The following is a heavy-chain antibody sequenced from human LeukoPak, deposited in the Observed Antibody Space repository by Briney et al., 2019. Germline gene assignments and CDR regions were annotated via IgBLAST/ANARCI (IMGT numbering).Heavy chain of an antibody. CDR1: GFTFSSHV. CDR2: ISSNGGST. J-gene: IGHJ4*02. CDR3: VKGGDYYGSGSYGWVDY. Sequence: GGSLRLSCSASGFTFSSHVMRWVRQAPGKGLEYVSAISSNGGSTDYADSVKGRFTISRDNSKNTLYLQMSSLRAEDTAVYYCVKGGDYYGSGSYGWVDYWGQGTLVTVSS. V-gene: IGHV3-64D*09. D-gene: IGHD3-10*01.